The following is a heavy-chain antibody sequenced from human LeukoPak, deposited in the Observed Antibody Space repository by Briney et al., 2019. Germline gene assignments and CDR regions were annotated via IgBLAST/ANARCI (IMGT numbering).Heavy chain of an antibody. D-gene: IGHD6-19*01. CDR3: ATVSGWYILDY. CDR2: FDPEDGET. CDR1: GYTFAGYY. J-gene: IGHJ4*02. V-gene: IGHV1-24*01. Sequence: ASVKVSCKASGYTFAGYYMHWVRQAPGKGLEWMGGFDPEDGETIYAQKFQGRVTMTEDTSTDTAYMELSSLRSEDTAVYYCATVSGWYILDYWGQGTLVTVSS.